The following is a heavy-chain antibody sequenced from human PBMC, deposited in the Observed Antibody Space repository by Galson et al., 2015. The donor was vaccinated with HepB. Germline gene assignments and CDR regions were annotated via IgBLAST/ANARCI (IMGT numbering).Heavy chain of an antibody. Sequence: SVKVSCKASGYTFSSYSIPWVRQAPGQGLEWVGWISPHNRDTNYTQNFQGRVTMTTDTSTSTAYMELRSLRSDDTAVYYCARGALVVAVGATQNNWFDPWGRGTLVTVSS. CDR2: ISPHNRDT. J-gene: IGHJ5*02. V-gene: IGHV1-18*01. CDR3: ARGALVVAVGATQNNWFDP. D-gene: IGHD2-15*01. CDR1: GYTFSSYS.